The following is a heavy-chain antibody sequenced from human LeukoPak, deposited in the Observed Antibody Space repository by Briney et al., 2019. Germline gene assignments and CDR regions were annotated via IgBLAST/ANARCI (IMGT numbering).Heavy chain of an antibody. Sequence: SQTLSLTCAVSGGSISSGGYSWSWIRQPPGKGLEWIGYIYHSGSTYYNPSLKSRVTISVDTSKNQFSLKLSSVTAADTAVYYCARGSGCSSTSCSTYYFDYWGQGTLVTVSS. CDR3: ARGSGCSSTSCSTYYFDY. D-gene: IGHD2-2*02. CDR2: IYHSGST. J-gene: IGHJ4*02. CDR1: GGSISSGGYS. V-gene: IGHV4-30-2*01.